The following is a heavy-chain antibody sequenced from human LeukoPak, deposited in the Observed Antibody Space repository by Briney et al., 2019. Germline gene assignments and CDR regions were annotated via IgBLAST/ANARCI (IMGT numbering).Heavy chain of an antibody. D-gene: IGHD5-18*01. CDR2: INPSGGST. Sequence: WASVKVSCKASGYTFTSYYMHWVRQAPGQGLEWMGIINPSGGSTSYAQKFQGRVTMTRDTSTSTVYMELSSLRSEDTAVYYCARFRLGYSYGSVLSYGMDVWGQGTTVTVSS. V-gene: IGHV1-46*01. CDR1: GYTFTSYY. J-gene: IGHJ6*02. CDR3: ARFRLGYSYGSVLSYGMDV.